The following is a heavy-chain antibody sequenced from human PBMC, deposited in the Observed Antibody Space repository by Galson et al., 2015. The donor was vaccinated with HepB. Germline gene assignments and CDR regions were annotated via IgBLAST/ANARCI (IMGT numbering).Heavy chain of an antibody. CDR2: IIPILGIA. V-gene: IGHV1-69*04. D-gene: IGHD6-19*01. J-gene: IGHJ2*01. Sequence: SVKVSCKASGGTFSSYTISWVRQAPGQGLEWMGRIIPILGIANYAQKFQGRVTITADKSTSTAYMELSSLRSEDTAVYYCARDSIAVAGSGHWYFDLWGRGTLVTVSP. CDR1: GGTFSSYT. CDR3: ARDSIAVAGSGHWYFDL.